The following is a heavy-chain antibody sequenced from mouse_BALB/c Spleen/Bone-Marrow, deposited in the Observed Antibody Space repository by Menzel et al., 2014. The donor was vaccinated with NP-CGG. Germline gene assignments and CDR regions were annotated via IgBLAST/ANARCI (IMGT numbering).Heavy chain of an antibody. V-gene: IGHV2-5-1*01. CDR1: GFSLTSYG. Sequence: QVHLQQSGPSLVQPSQSLSITCTVSGFSLTSYGVHWVRQSPGKGLEWLGVIWRGGSTDYNAAFMSRLSITKDNSKSQVFFKMNSLQADDTAIYYCAKNGGYDGWFAYWGQGTLVTVSA. D-gene: IGHD2-14*01. CDR2: IWRGGST. J-gene: IGHJ3*01. CDR3: AKNGGYDGWFAY.